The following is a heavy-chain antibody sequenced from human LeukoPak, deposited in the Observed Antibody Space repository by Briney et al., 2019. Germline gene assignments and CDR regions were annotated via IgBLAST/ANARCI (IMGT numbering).Heavy chain of an antibody. CDR1: GFTFSSYA. Sequence: GGSLRLSCAASGFTFSSYAMSWVRQAPGKGLEWVSAINGSGGSTYYADSVKGQFTISRDNSKNTLYLQMNSLRAEDTAVYYCAKDAIFGVVLYDYWGQGTLVTVSS. CDR3: AKDAIFGVVLYDY. D-gene: IGHD3-3*01. J-gene: IGHJ4*02. V-gene: IGHV3-23*01. CDR2: INGSGGST.